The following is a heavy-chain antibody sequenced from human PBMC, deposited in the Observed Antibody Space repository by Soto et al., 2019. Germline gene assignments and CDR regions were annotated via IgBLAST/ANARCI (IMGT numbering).Heavy chain of an antibody. D-gene: IGHD3-22*01. Sequence: QVQLVESGGGVVQPGRSLRLSCAASGFSFSDCGMHWVRQAPGKGLEWVAVISYDGSNKYYADSVKGRFTISRDNSKNTLYLQMNTLRAEETALYYCAKDNADNYDSGPPPPGYYYGMDVWGQGTKVTVSS. CDR3: AKDNADNYDSGPPPPGYYYGMDV. V-gene: IGHV3-30*18. J-gene: IGHJ6*02. CDR2: ISYDGSNK. CDR1: GFSFSDCG.